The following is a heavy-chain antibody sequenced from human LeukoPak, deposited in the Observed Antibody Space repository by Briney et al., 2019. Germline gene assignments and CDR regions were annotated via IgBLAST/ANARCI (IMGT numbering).Heavy chain of an antibody. Sequence: KPGGSLRLSCVASGFTFSSYSMNWVRQAPGKGLEWVSSISSSSSYIYYADSVKGRFTISRDNAKNSLYLQMNSLRAEDTAVYYCARDRVYDSSGYYYLYLFDYWGQGTLVTVSS. CDR3: ARDRVYDSSGYYYLYLFDY. CDR1: GFTFSSYS. J-gene: IGHJ4*02. V-gene: IGHV3-21*01. CDR2: ISSSSSYI. D-gene: IGHD3-22*01.